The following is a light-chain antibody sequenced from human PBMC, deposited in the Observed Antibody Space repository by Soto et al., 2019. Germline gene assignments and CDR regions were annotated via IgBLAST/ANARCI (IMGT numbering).Light chain of an antibody. Sequence: QSVLTQPPSASGTPGQRVNISCSGSSSNIGSNYVYWYRQFPGTAPKLLIQRSNQRPSGVPARFSGSKSGTSASLAISGLRSEDEADYYCGGWDDSLSGPVFGGGTKVTVL. CDR2: RSN. CDR1: SSNIGSNY. V-gene: IGLV1-47*01. J-gene: IGLJ2*01. CDR3: GGWDDSLSGPV.